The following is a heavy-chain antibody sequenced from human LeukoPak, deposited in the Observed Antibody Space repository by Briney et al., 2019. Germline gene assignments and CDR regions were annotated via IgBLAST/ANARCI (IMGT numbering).Heavy chain of an antibody. D-gene: IGHD5-18*01. CDR3: ARGSYGRGNWFDP. CDR1: GGTFSSYA. J-gene: IGHJ5*02. V-gene: IGHV1-69*05. CDR2: IIPIFGTA. Sequence: SVKDSCKASGGTFSSYAVSWVRQAPGRGLEWMGGIIPIFGTANYAQKFQGRVTITTDESTSTAYMELSSLRSEDTAVYYCARGSYGRGNWFDPWGQGTLVTVSS.